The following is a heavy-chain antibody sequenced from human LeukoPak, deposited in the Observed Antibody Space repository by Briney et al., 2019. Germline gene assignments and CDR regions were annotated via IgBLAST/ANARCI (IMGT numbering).Heavy chain of an antibody. Sequence: SVKVSCKASGGTFSSYAISWVRQAPGQGLEWMGGIIPIFGTANYAQKFQGRVTITADESTSTAYMELSSLRSEDTAVYYCARAGVPATATGHYFDYWGQGTLVTVSS. CDR2: IIPIFGTA. J-gene: IGHJ4*02. V-gene: IGHV1-69*13. CDR3: ARAGVPATATGHYFDY. CDR1: GGTFSSYA. D-gene: IGHD2-2*01.